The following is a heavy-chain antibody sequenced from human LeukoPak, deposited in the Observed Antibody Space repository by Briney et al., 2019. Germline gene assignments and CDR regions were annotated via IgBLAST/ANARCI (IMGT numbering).Heavy chain of an antibody. D-gene: IGHD3-22*01. V-gene: IGHV3-30*04. Sequence: PGGSLRLSCAASGFTFSSYAMHWVRQAPGKGLEWVAVISYDGSNKYYADSVKGRFTISRDNSKNTLYLQMNSLRSDDTAVYYCARVTYYYDSSGYWECDYWGQGTLVTVSS. J-gene: IGHJ4*02. CDR1: GFTFSSYA. CDR3: ARVTYYYDSSGYWECDY. CDR2: ISYDGSNK.